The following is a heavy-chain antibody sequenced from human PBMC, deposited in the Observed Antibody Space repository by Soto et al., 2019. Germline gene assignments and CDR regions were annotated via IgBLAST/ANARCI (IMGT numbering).Heavy chain of an antibody. CDR1: GFTFSSYA. J-gene: IGHJ4*02. CDR3: GRRGCGSYYAY. V-gene: IGHV3-23*01. CDR2: ISGSGGST. D-gene: IGHD1-26*01. Sequence: EVQLLESGGGLVQPGGSLRLSCAASGFTFSSYAMRWVRQAPVKGLEWVSAISGSGGSTYYADSVKGRFTISRDNSKKTLYLQTHGLRVDYSAGYYCGRRGCGSYYAYWGQGTLVTVSS.